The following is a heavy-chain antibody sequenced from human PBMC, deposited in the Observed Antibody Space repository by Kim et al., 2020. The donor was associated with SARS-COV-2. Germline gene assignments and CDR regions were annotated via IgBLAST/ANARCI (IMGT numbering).Heavy chain of an antibody. CDR2: IWYDGSDY. CDR3: ACARGPGGGMDV. V-gene: IGHV3-33*08. J-gene: IGHJ6*02. CDR1: GFTFSDSG. Sequence: GGSLRLSCGASGFTFSDSGMHWVRRAPGKGLEWVAGIWYDGSDYYYAYSVSGRVTITSDNAKTTLNVHMHIQSPEAKAAYYCACARGPGGGMDVWG. D-gene: IGHD2-8*02.